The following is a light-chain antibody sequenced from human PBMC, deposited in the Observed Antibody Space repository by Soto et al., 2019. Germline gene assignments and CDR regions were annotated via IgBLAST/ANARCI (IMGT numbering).Light chain of an antibody. CDR1: QSVSSW. CDR2: KAS. CDR3: QQHKTYPVT. V-gene: IGKV1-5*03. J-gene: IGKJ5*01. Sequence: DIQMTQSPSTLSASVGDRVIITCRASQSVSSWLAWYQHKPGKAPKLLIYKASRLGSGVPSRFSGSGSGTEFTLTITSLQPDDLATYYCQQHKTYPVTFGQGTRLEVK.